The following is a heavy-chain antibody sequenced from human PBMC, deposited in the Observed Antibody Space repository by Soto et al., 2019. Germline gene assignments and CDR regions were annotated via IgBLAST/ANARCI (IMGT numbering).Heavy chain of an antibody. J-gene: IGHJ4*02. Sequence: QVQLVQSGAEVKKPGSSVKVSCKASGGTFSSYAISWVRQAPGQGLEWMGGIIPIFGKANYAQKFQGRVTITADKSTSTAYMELSSLRSEDTAVYYCARDEYYDFWSGTEFDYWGQGTLVTVSS. V-gene: IGHV1-69*06. D-gene: IGHD3-3*01. CDR2: IIPIFGKA. CDR1: GGTFSSYA. CDR3: ARDEYYDFWSGTEFDY.